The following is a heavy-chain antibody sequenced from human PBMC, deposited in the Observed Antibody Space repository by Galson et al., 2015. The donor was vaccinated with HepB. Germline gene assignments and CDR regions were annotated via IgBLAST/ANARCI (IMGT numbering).Heavy chain of an antibody. V-gene: IGHV1-2*02. Sequence: SVKVSCKASGYTFTGYYMHWVRQAPGQGLEWMGWINPNSGGTNYAQKFQGRVTMTRDTSISTAYMELSRLRSDDTAVYYCARVYPRSTSCLNYWGQGTLVTVSS. D-gene: IGHD2-2*01. CDR1: GYTFTGYY. J-gene: IGHJ4*02. CDR2: INPNSGGT. CDR3: ARVYPRSTSCLNY.